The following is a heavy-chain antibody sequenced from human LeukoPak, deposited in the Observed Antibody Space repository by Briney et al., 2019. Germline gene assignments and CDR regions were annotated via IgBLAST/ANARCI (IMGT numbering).Heavy chain of an antibody. D-gene: IGHD4-17*01. CDR1: GFSITAHGVG. Sequence: KPSGPTLVNPTQTLTLTCTFSGFSITAHGVGVGWIRQPPGQALEWLALIHWDNNPRYSPSLRNRLTITRDTSKNQVVLTMTDMDPLDTATYYCAHIVLTAVTYGAIDFWGQGTLVTVSS. CDR2: IHWDNNP. J-gene: IGHJ4*02. CDR3: AHIVLTAVTYGAIDF. V-gene: IGHV2-5*02.